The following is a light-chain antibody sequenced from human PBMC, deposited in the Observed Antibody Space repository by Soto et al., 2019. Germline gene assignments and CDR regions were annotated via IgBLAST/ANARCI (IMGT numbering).Light chain of an antibody. Sequence: QSALTQPASVSGSPGQSITISCAGTMRDVGAYNLVSWYQQHPGRAPQLIIYEVRNRPSGISFRFSGSKSGNTAALTISGRQGEDEADYYCSSYTSKSSLIFGGGTKLTVL. V-gene: IGLV2-14*01. CDR1: MRDVGAYNL. J-gene: IGLJ2*01. CDR2: EVR. CDR3: SSYTSKSSLI.